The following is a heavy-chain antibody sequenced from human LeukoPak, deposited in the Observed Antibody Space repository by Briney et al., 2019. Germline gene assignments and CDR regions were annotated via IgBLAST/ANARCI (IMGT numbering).Heavy chain of an antibody. CDR2: IYSGGTT. V-gene: IGHV3-53*01. Sequence: GGSLRLSCAVSGFTLSTNCMNWVRQAPGKGLEWVSVIYSGGTTYYADSVKGRFTVSRDLSSNTVLLQMNSLRVEDTAMYYCARDPLHRGQGTLVTVSS. CDR3: ARDPLH. CDR1: GFTLSTNC. J-gene: IGHJ4*02.